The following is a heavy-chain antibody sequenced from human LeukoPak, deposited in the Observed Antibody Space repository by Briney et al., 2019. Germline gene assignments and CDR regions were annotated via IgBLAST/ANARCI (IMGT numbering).Heavy chain of an antibody. CDR2: ISPYTGNT. J-gene: IGHJ4*02. V-gene: IGHV1-18*04. Sequence: ASVKVSCKASGYTFTSYGISWVRQAPGQGLEWMGSISPYTGNTKYAERFQDRVIMTTDTSTRTAYMELRSLRSDATAVFYCARDQYDSVWGSYRPYFDYWGQGTLVTVSS. CDR3: ARDQYDSVWGSYRPYFDY. D-gene: IGHD3-16*02. CDR1: GYTFTSYG.